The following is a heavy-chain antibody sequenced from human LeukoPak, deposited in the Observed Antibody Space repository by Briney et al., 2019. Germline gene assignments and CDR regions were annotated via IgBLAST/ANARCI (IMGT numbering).Heavy chain of an antibody. Sequence: TSETLSLTCTVSGGSISSYYWSWIRQPPGKGLEWIGYIYYSGSTNYNPSLKSRVTISVDTSKNQFSLKLSSVTAADTAVYYCARGHLIWFWEFTAYFDYWGQGTLVTVSS. V-gene: IGHV4-59*01. CDR2: IYYSGST. D-gene: IGHD3-10*01. J-gene: IGHJ4*02. CDR3: ARGHLIWFWEFTAYFDY. CDR1: GGSISSYY.